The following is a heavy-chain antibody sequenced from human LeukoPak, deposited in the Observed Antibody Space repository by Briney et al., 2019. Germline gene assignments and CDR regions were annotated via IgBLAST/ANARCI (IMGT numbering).Heavy chain of an antibody. CDR2: IYYSGST. J-gene: IGHJ4*02. CDR3: ASEVSSGYYYGY. Sequence: SQTLSLTCTVSGGSISSGGYYWSWIRQHPGKGLEWIGYIYYSGSTYYNPSLKSRVTISVDTSKNQFSLKLSSVTAADTAVYYCASEVSSGYYYGYWGQGTLVTVSS. D-gene: IGHD3-22*01. CDR1: GGSISSGGYY. V-gene: IGHV4-31*03.